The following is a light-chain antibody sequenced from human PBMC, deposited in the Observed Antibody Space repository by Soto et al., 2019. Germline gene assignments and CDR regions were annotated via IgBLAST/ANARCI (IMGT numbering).Light chain of an antibody. Sequence: EIVMTQSPATLSVSPGERATVSCRASQSVSSNLAWYQQKPGQAPRLLTYGASSRATGIPARFSGSGSGTEFTLTLSSLQSEDFAVYYCQQYNNWPEWTFGQGTKAEIK. J-gene: IGKJ1*01. V-gene: IGKV3-15*01. CDR2: GAS. CDR3: QQYNNWPEWT. CDR1: QSVSSN.